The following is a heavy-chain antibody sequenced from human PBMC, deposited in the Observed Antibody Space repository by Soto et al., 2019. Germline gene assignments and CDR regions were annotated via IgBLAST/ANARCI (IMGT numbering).Heavy chain of an antibody. CDR3: ARSPSRMAAETQLDP. V-gene: IGHV1-3*01. CDR2: INGGAGDT. Sequence: QVQLVQSGAEVRKPGASVKISCKASGYIFTSYAIHWLRQAPGQRLEWMGWINGGAGDTRYSVNFQGRVTFTRDTAAPTAFMDLSSLSSADTAIYYCARSPSRMAAETQLDPWGQGTVVSVSS. D-gene: IGHD6-6*01. J-gene: IGHJ5*02. CDR1: GYIFTSYA.